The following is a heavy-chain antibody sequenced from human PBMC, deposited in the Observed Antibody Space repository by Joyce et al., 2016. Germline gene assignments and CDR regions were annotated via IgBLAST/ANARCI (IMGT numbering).Heavy chain of an antibody. CDR1: GYTFAGFY. D-gene: IGHD1/OR15-1a*01. J-gene: IGHJ3*01. Sequence: QVQLVQSGTELKKPGASVKVSCKGSGYTFAGFYLNWVRQAPGQGLEGMGWMNPNNGDTDYAQKLQGRVSMTRDTSIRTAYMELNRLRSDDTAVYYCARRTWHNAFDVWGQGTIVTVSP. CDR2: MNPNNGDT. CDR3: ARRTWHNAFDV. V-gene: IGHV1-2*02.